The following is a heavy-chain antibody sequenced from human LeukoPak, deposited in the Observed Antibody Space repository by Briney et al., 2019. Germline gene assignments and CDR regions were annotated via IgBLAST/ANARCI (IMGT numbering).Heavy chain of an antibody. CDR2: INMDGSTT. V-gene: IGHV3-74*01. Sequence: PGGSLRLSCVASGLNFRSNWMHWVRQAPGKGLEWVSLINMDGSTTSYADLVKGRFTISRDNAKNTLYLQMDSLRAEDTAIYYCVRVDSGGYYPFDYWGQGALVTVSS. CDR1: GLNFRSNW. D-gene: IGHD3-22*01. CDR3: VRVDSGGYYPFDY. J-gene: IGHJ4*02.